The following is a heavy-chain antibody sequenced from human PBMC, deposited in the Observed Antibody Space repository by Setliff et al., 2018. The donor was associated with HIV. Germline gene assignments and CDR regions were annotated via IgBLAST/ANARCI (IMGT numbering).Heavy chain of an antibody. CDR3: ARVASYDFWSGYLHYFDY. CDR2: INHGGST. CDR1: GGSFSGYY. Sequence: PSETLSLTCAVYGGSFSGYYRSWIRQPPGKGLEWIGEINHGGSTDSNPSLKSRVTISVDKSKNQFSLNLTSVTAADTAVYYCARVASYDFWSGYLHYFDYWGQGTPVTVSS. V-gene: IGHV4-34*01. D-gene: IGHD3-3*01. J-gene: IGHJ4*02.